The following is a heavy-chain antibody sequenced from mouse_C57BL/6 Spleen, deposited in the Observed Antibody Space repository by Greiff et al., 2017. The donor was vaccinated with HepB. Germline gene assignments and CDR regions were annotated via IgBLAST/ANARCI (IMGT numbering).Heavy chain of an antibody. D-gene: IGHD3-2*01. CDR2: IYPGSGNT. V-gene: IGHV1-76*01. J-gene: IGHJ4*01. CDR3: ARERRQDAMDY. Sequence: VKLMESGAELVRPGASVKLSCKASGYTFTDYYINWVKQRPGQGLEWIARIYPGSGNTYYNEKFKGKATLTAEKSSSTAYMQLSSLTSEDSAVYFCARERRQDAMDYWGQGTSVTVSS. CDR1: GYTFTDYY.